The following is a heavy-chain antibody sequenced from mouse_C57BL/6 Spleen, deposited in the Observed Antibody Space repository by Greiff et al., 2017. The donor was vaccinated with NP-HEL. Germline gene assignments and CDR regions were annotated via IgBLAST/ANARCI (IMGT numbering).Heavy chain of an antibody. Sequence: EVKLQQSGPELVKPGASVKISCKASGYTFTDYYMNWVKQSHGKSLEWIGDINPNNGGTSYNQKFKGKATLTVDKSSSTAYMELRSLTSEDSAVYDCAITTGRNWGQGTTLTVSS. CDR3: AITTGRN. J-gene: IGHJ2*01. CDR2: INPNNGGT. CDR1: GYTFTDYY. V-gene: IGHV1-26*01. D-gene: IGHD1-1*01.